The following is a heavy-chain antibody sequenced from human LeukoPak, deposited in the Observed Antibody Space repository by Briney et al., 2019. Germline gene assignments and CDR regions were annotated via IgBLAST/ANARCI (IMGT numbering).Heavy chain of an antibody. D-gene: IGHD3-22*01. Sequence: ASVKVSCKASGYTFTGYYMHWVRQAPGQGLEWMGWINPNSGGTNYAQKFQGRVTMTRDTSISTAYMELSRLRSDDTDVYYCAREDYDSSGYSDYWGQGTLVTVSS. CDR3: AREDYDSSGYSDY. CDR2: INPNSGGT. J-gene: IGHJ4*02. V-gene: IGHV1-2*02. CDR1: GYTFTGYY.